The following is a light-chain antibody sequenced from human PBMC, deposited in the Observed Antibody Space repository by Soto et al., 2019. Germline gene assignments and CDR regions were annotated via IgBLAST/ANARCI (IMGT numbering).Light chain of an antibody. CDR2: GAS. Sequence: DIVMTQSPAALSVSPGERATLSCRAGQSVSSNLAWYQQRPGQAPRLLFYGASTRATGIPARLSGSGSGTEFTLTISSLQFEDVAIYYFQQYQTWPWTFGQGTKVQIK. J-gene: IGKJ1*01. CDR3: QQYQTWPWT. V-gene: IGKV3-15*01. CDR1: QSVSSN.